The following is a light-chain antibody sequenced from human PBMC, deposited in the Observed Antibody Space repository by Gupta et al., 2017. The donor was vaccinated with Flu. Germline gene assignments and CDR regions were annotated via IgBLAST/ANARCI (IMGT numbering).Light chain of an antibody. CDR1: QSVGSN. V-gene: IGKV3-15*01. J-gene: IGKJ1*01. Sequence: EIVMTQSPATLSVSPGERATLSCRASQSVGSNLAWYQQKPGQAPRLLLYGASTRDTGIPARFSGSGSGTEFTLTISSRQSEDFAVYYCQQDKNWPPWTFGHGTRVEVK. CDR3: QQDKNWPPWT. CDR2: GAS.